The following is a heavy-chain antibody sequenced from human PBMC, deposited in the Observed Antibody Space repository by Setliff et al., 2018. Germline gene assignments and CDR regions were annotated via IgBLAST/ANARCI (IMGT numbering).Heavy chain of an antibody. CDR2: IYYSGNT. Sequence: PSETLSLTCTVSGGSISSHYWSWIRQPPGKGLEWIGSIYYSGNTYYNPSLNSRLTISVDTSKNQFSLRLSSVTAADTAVYYCARPDVGGSWTSDAFDIWGQGTMVTVSS. V-gene: IGHV4-59*08. J-gene: IGHJ3*02. CDR1: GGSISSHY. CDR3: ARPDVGGSWTSDAFDI.